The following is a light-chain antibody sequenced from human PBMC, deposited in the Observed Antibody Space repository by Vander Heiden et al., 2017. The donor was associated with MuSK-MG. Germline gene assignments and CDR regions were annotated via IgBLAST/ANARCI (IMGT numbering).Light chain of an antibody. CDR2: AAS. CDR1: RSVGSS. V-gene: IGKV3-15*01. Sequence: EIVMTQSPAPLSVSPGERATLSCRASRSVGSSLAWYQQKPGQAPRLLIYAASTRATGIPARFSGSGSGTEFTLTISSLQPEDFAVYFCQQYSNWPPGTFGPGTKVNIK. CDR3: QQYSNWPPGT. J-gene: IGKJ3*01.